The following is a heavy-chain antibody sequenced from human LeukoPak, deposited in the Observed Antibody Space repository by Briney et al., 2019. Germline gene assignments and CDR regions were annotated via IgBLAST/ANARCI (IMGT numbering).Heavy chain of an antibody. CDR2: INPSGGST. CDR1: GYTFTGYY. CDR3: ARAGWFGELWYWFDP. V-gene: IGHV1-46*01. Sequence: ASVKVSCKASGYTFTGYYMHWVRQAPGQGLEWMGIINPSGGSTSYAQKFQGRVTMTRDTSTSTVYMELSSLRSEDTAVYYCARAGWFGELWYWFDPWGQGTLVTVSS. J-gene: IGHJ5*02. D-gene: IGHD3-10*01.